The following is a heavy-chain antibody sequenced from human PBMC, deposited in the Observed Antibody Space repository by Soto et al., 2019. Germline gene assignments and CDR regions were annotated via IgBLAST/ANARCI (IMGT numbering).Heavy chain of an antibody. Sequence: HVQLVQSGAEVKKPGASVKVSCKASGYTFTSYDINRLRQATGQWLEWRGWMNPNSGNTGYAQKFQGSVTMTRNTSISTAYMELSSLRSEDTAVYYCARERTTISMDVWGQGTTVTVSS. D-gene: IGHD3-9*01. CDR2: MNPNSGNT. CDR1: GYTFTSYD. CDR3: ARERTTISMDV. V-gene: IGHV1-8*01. J-gene: IGHJ6*02.